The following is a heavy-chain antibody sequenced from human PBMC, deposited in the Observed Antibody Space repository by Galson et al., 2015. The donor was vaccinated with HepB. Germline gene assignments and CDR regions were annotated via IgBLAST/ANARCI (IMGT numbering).Heavy chain of an antibody. CDR1: GFTFGDYA. CDR3: TRDLYYYGSGSLRFDY. V-gene: IGHV3-49*03. J-gene: IGHJ4*02. CDR2: IRSKAYGGTT. Sequence: SLRLSCAASGFTFGDYAMSWFRQAPGKGLEWVGFIRSKAYGGTTEYAASVKGRFTISRDDSKSIAYLQMNSLKTEDTAVYYCTRDLYYYGSGSLRFDYWGQGTLVTVSS. D-gene: IGHD3-10*01.